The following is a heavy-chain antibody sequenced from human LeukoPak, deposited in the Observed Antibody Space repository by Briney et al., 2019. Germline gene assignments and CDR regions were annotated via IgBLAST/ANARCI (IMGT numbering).Heavy chain of an antibody. CDR2: IQYDGSNK. D-gene: IGHD3-16*02. J-gene: IGHJ4*02. V-gene: IGHV3-30*02. CDR3: AKDYLHYVSGNYRSTLDY. Sequence: SGGSLRLSCAASGFIFSSYGMYWVRQAPGKGLEWMAFIQYDGSNKFYADSVKGRFTVSRDNSKNTLFLQMNNLGPEDTAVYYCAKDYLHYVSGNYRSTLDYWGQGTLVTVSS. CDR1: GFIFSSYG.